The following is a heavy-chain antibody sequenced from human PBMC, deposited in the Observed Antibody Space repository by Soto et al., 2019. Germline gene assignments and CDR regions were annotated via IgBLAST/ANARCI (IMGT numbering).Heavy chain of an antibody. J-gene: IGHJ6*02. V-gene: IGHV1-18*01. CDR2: ISAYNGNT. Sequence: DSVKVSCRASGYTFTSYGISWVRQAPGQGLEWMGWISAYNGNTNYAQKLQGRVTMTTDTSTSTAYMELRSLRSDDTAVYYCARDPGMVYALSYYYYYGMDVWGQGTTVTVSS. D-gene: IGHD2-8*01. CDR1: GYTFTSYG. CDR3: ARDPGMVYALSYYYYYGMDV.